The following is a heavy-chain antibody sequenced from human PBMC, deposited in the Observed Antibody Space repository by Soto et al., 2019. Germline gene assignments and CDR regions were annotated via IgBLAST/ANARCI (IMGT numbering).Heavy chain of an antibody. V-gene: IGHV4-34*01. Sequence: QVQLQQWGAGLLKPSETLSLTRAVYGGSFSGYYWSWIRQPPGKGLEWLGEINHSGSTNYNPSLKSRVTISVDTSKNQFSLKLSSVTAADTAVYYCARVTGRYYYGMDVWGQGTTVTVSS. CDR3: ARVTGRYYYGMDV. J-gene: IGHJ6*02. CDR1: GGSFSGYY. CDR2: INHSGST.